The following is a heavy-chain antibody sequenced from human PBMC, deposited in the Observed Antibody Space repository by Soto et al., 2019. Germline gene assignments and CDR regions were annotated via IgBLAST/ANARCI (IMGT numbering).Heavy chain of an antibody. D-gene: IGHD3-10*01. CDR3: ARDWYFYGSGSPNHLDV. Sequence: QVQLVQSGDEMRKRGASVKVSCQASGYTFSNYGITWVRQAPGQGLEWMGWISADNGNSKYAQSLQGRLNLTTDTSTSTAYMELRSLRSDDTAVYYCARDWYFYGSGSPNHLDVWGKGTTVSVSS. J-gene: IGHJ6*03. V-gene: IGHV1-18*01. CDR2: ISADNGNS. CDR1: GYTFSNYG.